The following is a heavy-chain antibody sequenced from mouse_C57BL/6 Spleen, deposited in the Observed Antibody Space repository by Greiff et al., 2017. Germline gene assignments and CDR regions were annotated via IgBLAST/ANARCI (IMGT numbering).Heavy chain of an antibody. Sequence: EVKLVESGGGLVQSGRSLRLSCATSGFTFSDFYMEWVRQAPGKGLEWIAASRNKANDYTTEYSASVKGRFIVSRDTTPSILYLQMNALRAEDTASYYCARDAYFAYWGQGTLVTVSA. CDR1: GFTFSDFY. J-gene: IGHJ3*01. CDR3: ARDAYFAY. V-gene: IGHV7-1*01. CDR2: SRNKANDYTT.